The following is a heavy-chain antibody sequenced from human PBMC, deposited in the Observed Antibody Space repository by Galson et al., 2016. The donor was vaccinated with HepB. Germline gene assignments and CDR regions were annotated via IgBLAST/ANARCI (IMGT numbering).Heavy chain of an antibody. CDR1: GFSLSTNGMR. Sequence: PALVKPTQTLTLTCTFSGFSLSTNGMRVSWIRQPPGKALEWLARIDWDDDKFYNKSLKTRLTISKDTSKNQVVLTMTNLDPVDTATYYCARSIEAEGYFDLWGRGTLVTVSS. D-gene: IGHD6-13*01. CDR2: IDWDDDK. V-gene: IGHV2-70*04. CDR3: ARSIEAEGYFDL. J-gene: IGHJ2*01.